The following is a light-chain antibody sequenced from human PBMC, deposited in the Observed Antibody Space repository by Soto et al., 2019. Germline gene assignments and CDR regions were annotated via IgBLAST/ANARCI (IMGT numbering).Light chain of an antibody. Sequence: EIVLTQSPGTLSLSPGEEATLSCRASQSVDSNYLAWYQQKPGQTPRLIIYGASGRADGIPHRFSGSGFGTDFTLTISKVEPEDFAVYYCQQYGTPRSVTFXQGTRLEIK. J-gene: IGKJ5*01. CDR2: GAS. CDR1: QSVDSNY. CDR3: QQYGTPRSVT. V-gene: IGKV3-20*01.